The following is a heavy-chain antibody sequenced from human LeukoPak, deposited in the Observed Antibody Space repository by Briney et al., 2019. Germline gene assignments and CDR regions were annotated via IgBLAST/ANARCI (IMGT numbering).Heavy chain of an antibody. Sequence: PGGSLRLSCAASGFTFSSYAMHWVRQAPGKGLEWVAIISDDGSNKYYADSVKGRFTISRDNSKNTLYLQTFSLRAEDTAVYYCASAYAMYSEYFQHWGQGTLVTVSS. CDR2: ISDDGSNK. D-gene: IGHD2-8*01. CDR1: GFTFSSYA. J-gene: IGHJ1*01. CDR3: ASAYAMYSEYFQH. V-gene: IGHV3-30*01.